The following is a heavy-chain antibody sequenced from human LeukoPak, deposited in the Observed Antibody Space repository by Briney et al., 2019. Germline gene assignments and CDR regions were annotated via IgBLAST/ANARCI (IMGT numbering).Heavy chain of an antibody. CDR1: GFTFSSYG. D-gene: IGHD5-12*01. Sequence: GGSLRPSCAASGFTFSSYGMHWVRQAPGKGLEWVAVISYDGSNKYYADSVKGRFTISRDNSKNTLYLQMNSLRAEDTAVYYCAKDLSGYSGYDFDYWGQGTLVTVSS. CDR3: AKDLSGYSGYDFDY. V-gene: IGHV3-30*18. J-gene: IGHJ4*02. CDR2: ISYDGSNK.